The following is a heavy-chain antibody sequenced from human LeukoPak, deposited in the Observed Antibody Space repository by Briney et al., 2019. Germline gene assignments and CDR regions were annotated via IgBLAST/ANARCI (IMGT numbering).Heavy chain of an antibody. V-gene: IGHV3-21*01. J-gene: IGHJ4*02. CDR2: ISSSSSYI. D-gene: IGHD1-26*01. CDR3: ARDRGIPRR. Sequence: PGGSLRLSCVASGFTFSRSWMDWVRQAPGKGLEWVSSISSSSSYIYYADSVKGRFTTSRDNAKNSLYLQMNSLRAEDTAVYYCARDRGIPRRWGQGTLVTVSS. CDR1: GFTFSRSW.